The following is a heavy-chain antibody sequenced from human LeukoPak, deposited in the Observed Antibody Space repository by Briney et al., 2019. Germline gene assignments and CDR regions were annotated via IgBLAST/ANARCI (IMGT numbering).Heavy chain of an antibody. V-gene: IGHV1-2*02. D-gene: IGHD6-6*01. Sequence: ASVKVSCRASGYXFTGYYIHWVRQAPGQGLEWMGGINPNSGGTNYAQKFQGRITMTRDTSISTAHLQWSSLKASDTAMYYCARHKGGEQLAPNYYYYGMDVWGQGTTVTVSS. CDR1: GYXFTGYY. CDR2: INPNSGGT. CDR3: ARHKGGEQLAPNYYYYGMDV. J-gene: IGHJ6*02.